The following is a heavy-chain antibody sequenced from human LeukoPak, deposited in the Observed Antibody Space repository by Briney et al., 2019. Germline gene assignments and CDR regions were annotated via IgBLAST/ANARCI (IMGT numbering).Heavy chain of an antibody. CDR3: ARSRSDHDAFDI. CDR2: IYRGGSDT. J-gene: IGHJ3*02. V-gene: IGHV5-51*01. Sequence: GSLKTSFKSSGYSFTSYWIGWVRQMPGKGLEWMGIIYRGGSDTRYSRSFEGPVTLSAEQSIRTAVLPSSNPKASDTALYYCARSRSDHDAFDIWGQGTMVTVSS. CDR1: GYSFTSYW.